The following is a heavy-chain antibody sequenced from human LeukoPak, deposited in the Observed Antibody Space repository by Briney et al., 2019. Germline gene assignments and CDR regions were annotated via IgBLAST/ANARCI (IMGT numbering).Heavy chain of an antibody. CDR1: GGSISSYY. J-gene: IGHJ6*02. Sequence: PSETLSLTCTVSGGSISSYYWNWIRQPPGKGLEWIGYLYYSRTTTYSPSLKSRVTISVDTSKNQFSLKLTSVTAADTAVYYCARDMDKLGDYYGMDVWGQGTTVIVSS. V-gene: IGHV4-59*01. CDR3: ARDMDKLGDYYGMDV. CDR2: LYYSRTT. D-gene: IGHD3-16*01.